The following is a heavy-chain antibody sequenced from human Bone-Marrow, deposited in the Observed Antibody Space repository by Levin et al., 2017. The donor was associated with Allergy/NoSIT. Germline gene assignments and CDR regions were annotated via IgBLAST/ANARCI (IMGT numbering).Heavy chain of an antibody. CDR1: GFTFSSYS. J-gene: IGHJ6*02. CDR2: ISSGSNTI. V-gene: IGHV3-48*01. CDR3: ASDRSVVFFGMDV. D-gene: IGHD2-21*01. Sequence: GESLKISCAASGFTFSSYSMNWVRQAPGKGLEWVSYISSGSNTIYYADSVKGRFSISRDNAKNSLYLQMNYLRAEDTAVYYCASDRSVVFFGMDVWGQGTTVTVSS.